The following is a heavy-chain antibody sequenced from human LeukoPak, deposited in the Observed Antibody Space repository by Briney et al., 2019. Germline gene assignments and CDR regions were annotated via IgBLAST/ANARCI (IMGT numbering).Heavy chain of an antibody. D-gene: IGHD1-26*01. J-gene: IGHJ4*02. CDR1: GGSISSYF. Sequence: SETLSLTCTVSGGSISSYFWSWFRQPPGKGLEWIGYISYSGSTNYNPSLKSRITISLDTSKNQFSLKLSSVTAADTAVYYCARRRERRRTDRFDYFDYWGQGALVAVSP. CDR2: ISYSGST. CDR3: ARRRERRRTDRFDYFDY. V-gene: IGHV4-59*08.